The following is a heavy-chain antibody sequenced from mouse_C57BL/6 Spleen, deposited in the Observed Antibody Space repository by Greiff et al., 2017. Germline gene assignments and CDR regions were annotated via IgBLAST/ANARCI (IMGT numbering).Heavy chain of an antibody. CDR3: ARHGAFAY. CDR1: GFTFSSYT. CDR2: ISGGGGNT. J-gene: IGHJ3*01. V-gene: IGHV5-9*01. Sequence: EVMLVESGGGLVKPGGSLKLSCAASGFTFSSYTMSWVRQTPEKRLEWVATISGGGGNTYYPDSVKGRFTISRDNAKNTLYLQMSSLRSEDTALYYCARHGAFAYWGQGTLVTVSA.